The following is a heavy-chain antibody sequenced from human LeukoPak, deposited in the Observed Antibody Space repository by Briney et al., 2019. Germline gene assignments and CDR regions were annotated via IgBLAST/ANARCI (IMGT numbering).Heavy chain of an antibody. CDR1: GFTVSSHD. J-gene: IGHJ4*02. CDR2: IYMGGTT. D-gene: IGHD5-12*01. CDR3: ARVGDEVAYTRGYLDH. V-gene: IGHV3-53*04. Sequence: PGGSLRLSCAASGFTVSSHDMSWVRQAPGKGLEWVSVIYMGGTTYCADSVKGRFTISRHSSKNTLYLQMNSLRAEDTAVYYCARVGDEVAYTRGYLDHWGQGTLVTVSS.